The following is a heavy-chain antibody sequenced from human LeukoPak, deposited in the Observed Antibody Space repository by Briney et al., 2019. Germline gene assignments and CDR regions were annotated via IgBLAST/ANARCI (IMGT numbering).Heavy chain of an antibody. J-gene: IGHJ4*02. CDR2: ISSRSTYR. Sequence: GGSLSLSCEASGFSFSMYDMTWVRQAPGKGLEYVSSISSRSTYRFSADSVRGRFTISRDDAKNLLFLHMNSLRGDDTAVYYCARLGPGRDVSNSFALWGQGTLVTVSS. CDR1: GFSFSMYD. CDR3: ARLGPGRDVSNSFAL. V-gene: IGHV3-21*06. D-gene: IGHD5-24*01.